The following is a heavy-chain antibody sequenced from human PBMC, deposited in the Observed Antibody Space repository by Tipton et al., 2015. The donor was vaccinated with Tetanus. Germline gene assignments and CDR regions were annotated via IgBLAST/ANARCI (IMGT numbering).Heavy chain of an antibody. CDR2: IYYSGST. CDR1: GGSISTYH. Sequence: LRLSCSVSGGSISTYHWSWIRQPPGKGLEWIGYIYYSGSTNYNPSLKSRVTISVDTSKNNFSLKLNSVTAADTAVYYCARCGREWFGTPAFDIWGQGTLVTVSS. CDR3: ARCGREWFGTPAFDI. J-gene: IGHJ3*02. V-gene: IGHV4-59*01. D-gene: IGHD3-10*01.